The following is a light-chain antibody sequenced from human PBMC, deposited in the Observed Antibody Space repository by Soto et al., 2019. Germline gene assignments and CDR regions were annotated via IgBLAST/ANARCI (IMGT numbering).Light chain of an antibody. CDR3: QQAKTFPVT. V-gene: IGKV1D-12*01. J-gene: IGKJ5*01. CDR2: AGS. Sequence: DIQMTQSPSSLSASVGDRVTISCRASQDIGSWFAWYQQKPGKVPKLLIYAGSTLHSGVPSRFSGSGSGTEFTLAINRLQPEDFASYYCQQAKTFPVTFGQGTRLEI. CDR1: QDIGSW.